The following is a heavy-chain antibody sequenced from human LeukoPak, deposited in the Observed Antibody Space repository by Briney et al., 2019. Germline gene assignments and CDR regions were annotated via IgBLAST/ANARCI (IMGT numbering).Heavy chain of an antibody. Sequence: GESLKISCKGSGYSFTSYWIGWVRQMPGKGLEWMGIIYPGDSDTRYSPSFQGQVTISADKSISTAYLQWSSLKASDTAMYYCARRNGNYYDSSGPPDYWGQGTLATVSS. J-gene: IGHJ4*02. CDR1: GYSFTSYW. CDR2: IYPGDSDT. V-gene: IGHV5-51*01. D-gene: IGHD3-22*01. CDR3: ARRNGNYYDSSGPPDY.